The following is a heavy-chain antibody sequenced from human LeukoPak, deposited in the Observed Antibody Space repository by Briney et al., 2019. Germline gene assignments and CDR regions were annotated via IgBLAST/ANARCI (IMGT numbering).Heavy chain of an antibody. D-gene: IGHD2-15*01. CDR3: ARDSDIVVVVAATGMNWFDP. CDR1: GYTFTSYY. Sequence: ASVKVSCKASGYTFTSYYMHWVRQAPGQGLEWMGLINPTGGSTGYAQKFQGRVTMTRNTSISTAYMELSSLRSEDTAVYYCARDSDIVVVVAATGMNWFDPWGQGTLVTVSS. J-gene: IGHJ5*02. CDR2: INPTGGST. V-gene: IGHV1-46*01.